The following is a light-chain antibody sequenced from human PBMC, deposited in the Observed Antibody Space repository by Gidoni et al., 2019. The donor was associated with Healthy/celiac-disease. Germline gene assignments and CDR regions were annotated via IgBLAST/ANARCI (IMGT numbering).Light chain of an antibody. CDR3: QQRSNWPPKVT. CDR2: DAS. J-gene: IGKJ4*01. Sequence: VLTQSPATLSLSPWERATLSCRASQSVISYLAWYQQKPGQAPRLLIYDASNRATGLPARFSGSGSGTDFTLTISSLEPEDFAVYYCQQRSNWPPKVTFGGGTKVEIK. CDR1: QSVISY. V-gene: IGKV3-11*01.